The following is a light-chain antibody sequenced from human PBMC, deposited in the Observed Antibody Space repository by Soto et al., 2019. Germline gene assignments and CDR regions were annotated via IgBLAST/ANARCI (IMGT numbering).Light chain of an antibody. J-gene: IGKJ2*02. CDR3: QQYETSSPCT. CDR2: KAS. Sequence: DIQMTQSPSPLSASVGDRVTITCRASQSISSSLAWYQQKPGKAPRLLIYKASSLENGVPSRFSGSGSGTEFTLTINSLQPDDFATYYCQQYETSSPCTFGQGTKLEI. CDR1: QSISSS. V-gene: IGKV1-5*03.